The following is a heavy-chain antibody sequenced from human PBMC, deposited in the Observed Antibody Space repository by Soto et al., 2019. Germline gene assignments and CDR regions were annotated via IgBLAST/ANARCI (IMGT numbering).Heavy chain of an antibody. CDR3: ATLPATPILTDY. V-gene: IGHV4-39*01. Sequence: QLQLQESGPGLVKPSETLSLTCTVSGGSISSSSYYWGWIRQPPGKGLEWIGSIYYSGSTYYNPSRLGRVTRGGDTSKMQCSLKRSSVTAADPAVYYCATLPATPILTDYWGQGTLGTVSS. CDR2: IYYSGST. D-gene: IGHD6-25*01. CDR1: GGSISSSSYY. J-gene: IGHJ4*02.